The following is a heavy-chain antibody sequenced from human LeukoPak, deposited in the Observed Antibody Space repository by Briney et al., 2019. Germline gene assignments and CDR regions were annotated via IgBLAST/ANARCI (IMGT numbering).Heavy chain of an antibody. Sequence: GGSLRLSCAASGFTFSSYAMTWVRQPPGKGLEWVSAISGSGGSTYYAHSVKSRSSISINNSKNTLFLHMNTLRADDTAGYYCAIDSIVVAGTGNFDYWGQGTLVTVSS. J-gene: IGHJ4*02. D-gene: IGHD6-19*01. CDR3: AIDSIVVAGTGNFDY. CDR1: GFTFSSYA. CDR2: ISGSGGST. V-gene: IGHV3-23*01.